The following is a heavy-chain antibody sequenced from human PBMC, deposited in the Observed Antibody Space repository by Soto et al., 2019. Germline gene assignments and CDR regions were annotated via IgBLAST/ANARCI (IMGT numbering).Heavy chain of an antibody. V-gene: IGHV3-23*01. CDR3: AKSLHPYYYGSGYNWFDP. D-gene: IGHD3-10*01. J-gene: IGHJ5*02. CDR2: LSGSGGST. Sequence: EVQLLESGGGLVQPGGSLRLSCAASGFTFSNYAMSWVRQAPGKGLEWVSSLSGSGGSTYYADSVKDRFTISRDNSKNTLYLQMNSLRAEDTALYYCAKSLHPYYYGSGYNWFDPWGQGTLVTVSS. CDR1: GFTFSNYA.